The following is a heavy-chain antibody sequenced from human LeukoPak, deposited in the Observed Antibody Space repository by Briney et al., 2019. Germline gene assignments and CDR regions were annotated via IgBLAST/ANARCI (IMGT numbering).Heavy chain of an antibody. CDR2: IYYSGST. D-gene: IGHD6-13*01. CDR1: GGSISSSSYY. V-gene: IGHV4-39*01. CDR3: AGLRSGIAAAVNNNWFDP. J-gene: IGHJ5*02. Sequence: SETLSLTCTVSGGSISSSSYYWGWIRQPPGKGLEWIGSIYYSGSTYYNPSLKSRVTISVDTSKNQFSLKLSSVTAADTAVYYCAGLRSGIAAAVNNNWFDPWGQGTLVTVSS.